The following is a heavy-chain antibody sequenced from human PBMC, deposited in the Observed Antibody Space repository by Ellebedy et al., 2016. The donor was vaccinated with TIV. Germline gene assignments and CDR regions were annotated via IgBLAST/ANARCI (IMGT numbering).Heavy chain of an antibody. Sequence: SETLSLTCVVYGGSFSGYYWSWIRQPPGKGLEWIGYTYYSGSAYYNPSLKSRATISVDTAKNQFSLRLNSVTAADTAVYYCARHVGWELPYFDYWGQGTLVTVSS. CDR3: ARHVGWELPYFDY. J-gene: IGHJ4*02. CDR2: TYYSGSA. V-gene: IGHV4-34*09. D-gene: IGHD1-26*01. CDR1: GGSFSGYY.